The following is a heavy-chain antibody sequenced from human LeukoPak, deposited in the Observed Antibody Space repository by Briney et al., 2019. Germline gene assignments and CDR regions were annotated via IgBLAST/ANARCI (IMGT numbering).Heavy chain of an antibody. CDR2: IYPGDSRT. Sequence: GESLKISCKGSGYSFSTYWIAWVRQMSGKGLEWMGTIYPGDSRTRYSPSFEGQVSISADKSISTAYLQWSSLRASDTAMYYCATAGGTGYLQEWGQGTLVTVSS. V-gene: IGHV5-51*01. CDR1: GYSFSTYW. D-gene: IGHD6-13*01. CDR3: ATAGGTGYLQE. J-gene: IGHJ1*01.